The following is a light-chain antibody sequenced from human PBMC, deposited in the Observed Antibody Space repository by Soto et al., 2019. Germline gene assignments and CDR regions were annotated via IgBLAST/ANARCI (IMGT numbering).Light chain of an antibody. Sequence: ELVLMQSPGTLSLSPGERATLSCRASQSVSSSYLAWYRQKPGQAPRLLIYGASSMATGIPDRFSGSGSGTDFTLTISRLEPEDCAVYYCQQYGSSPWTFGQGTKVEVK. CDR2: GAS. CDR3: QQYGSSPWT. CDR1: QSVSSSY. V-gene: IGKV3-20*01. J-gene: IGKJ1*01.